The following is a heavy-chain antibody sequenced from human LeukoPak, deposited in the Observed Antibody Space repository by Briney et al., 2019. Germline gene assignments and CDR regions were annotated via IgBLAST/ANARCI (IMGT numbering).Heavy chain of an antibody. CDR2: INPNSGGT. Sequence: ASVKVSCKASGYTFTGYYMHWVRQAPGQGLEWMGWINPNSGGTNYAQRFQGRVTMTRDTSISTAYMELSRLRSDDTAVYYCAREPSTVTTVYGMDVWGQGTTVTVSS. V-gene: IGHV1-2*02. CDR1: GYTFTGYY. CDR3: AREPSTVTTVYGMDV. D-gene: IGHD4-17*01. J-gene: IGHJ6*02.